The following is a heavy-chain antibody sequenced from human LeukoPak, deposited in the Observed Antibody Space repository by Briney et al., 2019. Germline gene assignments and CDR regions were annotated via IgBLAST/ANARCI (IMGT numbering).Heavy chain of an antibody. D-gene: IGHD1-1*01. CDR1: GFTVSSNY. Sequence: GGSLRLSCAASGFTVSSNYMGWVRQAPGKGLEWVSVIYSGGSTYYADSVKGRFTISRDNSKNTLYLQMNSLRAEDTAVYYCARYRDDWNDDLFDYWGQGTLSPSPQ. V-gene: IGHV3-53*01. J-gene: IGHJ4*02. CDR3: ARYRDDWNDDLFDY. CDR2: IYSGGST.